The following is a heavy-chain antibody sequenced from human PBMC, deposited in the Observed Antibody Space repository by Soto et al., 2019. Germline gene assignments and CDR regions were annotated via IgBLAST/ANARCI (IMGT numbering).Heavy chain of an antibody. CDR2: IYHSGST. V-gene: IGHV4-4*02. D-gene: IGHD3-10*01. CDR3: ASRPDYGSGSYYWFDP. CDR1: SGSISSSNW. J-gene: IGHJ5*02. Sequence: QVQLQESGPGLVKPSGTLSLTCAVSSGSISSSNWWSWVRQPPGKGLEWIGEIYHSGSTNYNPSLKSRVTISVDKSKNQFSLKLSSVTAADTAVYYCASRPDYGSGSYYWFDPWGQGTLVTVSS.